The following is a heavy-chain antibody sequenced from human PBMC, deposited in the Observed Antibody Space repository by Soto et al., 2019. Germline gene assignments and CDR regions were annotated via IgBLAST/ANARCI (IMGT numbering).Heavy chain of an antibody. V-gene: IGHV3-23*01. CDR3: AKTLPGVTATHLEPHDY. CDR2: ISGSGGST. CDR1: GFTFSSYA. Sequence: EVQLLESGGGLVQPGGSLRLSCAASGFTFSSYAMSWVRQAPGKGLEWVSAISGSGGSTYYADSVKGRFTISRDNSKNTLYLQMNSLRAEDTAVYYCAKTLPGVTATHLEPHDYWGQGTLVTVSS. D-gene: IGHD2-21*02. J-gene: IGHJ4*02.